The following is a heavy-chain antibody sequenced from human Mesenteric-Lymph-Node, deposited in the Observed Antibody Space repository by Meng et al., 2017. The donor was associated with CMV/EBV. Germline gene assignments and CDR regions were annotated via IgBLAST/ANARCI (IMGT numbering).Heavy chain of an antibody. CDR2: ISYDGNNQ. CDR1: GFIFSNYA. V-gene: IGHV3-30-3*01. CDR3: ARVQGRMWSGSFDY. Sequence: GGSLRLSCAASGFIFSNYAMYWVRQAPGKGLEWVAVISYDGNNQYYADSVKGRFTVSRDNSKNTLYLQMNSLRAEDTAVYYCARVQGRMWSGSFDYWGQGTLVTVSS. J-gene: IGHJ4*02. D-gene: IGHD1-26*01.